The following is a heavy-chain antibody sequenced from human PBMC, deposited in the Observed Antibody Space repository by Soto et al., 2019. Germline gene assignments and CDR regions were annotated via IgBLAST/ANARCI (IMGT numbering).Heavy chain of an antibody. CDR3: ARGGASVTTPFDY. J-gene: IGHJ4*02. Sequence: QVQLVESGGGLVKPGGSLRLSCAASGFAFSDPYMSWIRQAPGKGLEWISYISSSGSTISYADSVKGRFTISRDNAKKSLYLQMDGQTADDTAVYYCARGGASVTTPFDYWGQGTQVTVSS. D-gene: IGHD4-17*01. V-gene: IGHV3-11*01. CDR2: ISSSGSTI. CDR1: GFAFSDPY.